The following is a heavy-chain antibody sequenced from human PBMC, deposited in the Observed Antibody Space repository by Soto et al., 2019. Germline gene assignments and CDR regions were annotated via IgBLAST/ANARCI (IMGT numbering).Heavy chain of an antibody. J-gene: IGHJ4*02. CDR1: GFTFSSYA. D-gene: IGHD6-19*01. Sequence: QVQLVESGGGVVQPGRSLRLSCAASGFTFSSYAMHWVRQAPGKGLERVAVISYDGSNKYYADSVKGRFTISRDNSKNTLYLQMNSLRAEDMAVYYCARDHGYSSGSWTNYYFDYWGQGTLVTVSS. CDR3: ARDHGYSSGSWTNYYFDY. V-gene: IGHV3-30-3*01. CDR2: ISYDGSNK.